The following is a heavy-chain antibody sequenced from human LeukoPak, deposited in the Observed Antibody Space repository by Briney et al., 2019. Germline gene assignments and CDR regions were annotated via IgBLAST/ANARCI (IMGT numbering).Heavy chain of an antibody. D-gene: IGHD3-22*01. CDR2: ISYDGTNE. CDR3: ARNRGATGYYWVDY. V-gene: IGHV3-30-3*01. Sequence: GGSLRLSCAAAGFTFSNYAMHWVRQAPGKGLEWVAVISYDGTNEYYADSVKGRFTISRDNSKNTLYLQMDSLRVEDTAVYYCARNRGATGYYWVDYWGQGTLVSVST. CDR1: GFTFSNYA. J-gene: IGHJ4*02.